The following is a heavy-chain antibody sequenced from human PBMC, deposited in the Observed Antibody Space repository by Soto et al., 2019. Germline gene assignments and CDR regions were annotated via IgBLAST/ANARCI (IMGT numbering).Heavy chain of an antibody. CDR3: AGDATIVDTTYYDFWSGMGPQDAFDI. J-gene: IGHJ3*02. V-gene: IGHV4-59*01. CDR2: IYYSGST. Sequence: SETLSLTCTVSGGSISSYYWSWIRQPPGKGLEWIGYIYYSGSTNYNPSLKSRVTISVDTSKNQFSLKLSSVTAADTAVYYCAGDATIVDTTYYDFWSGMGPQDAFDIWGQGTMVTVSS. D-gene: IGHD3-3*01. CDR1: GGSISSYY.